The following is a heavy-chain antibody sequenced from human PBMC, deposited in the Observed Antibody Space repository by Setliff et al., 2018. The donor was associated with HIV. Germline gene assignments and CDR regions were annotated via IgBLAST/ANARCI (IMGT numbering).Heavy chain of an antibody. CDR2: ITSSSSTI. CDR1: GFTFSSYS. J-gene: IGHJ5*02. CDR3: ARDAYYDFWSGYSVNWFGP. D-gene: IGHD3-3*01. Sequence: GGSLRLSCAASGFTFSSYSMNWVRQAPGKGLEWVSYITSSSSTIYYADSVKGRFTISRDNAKNSLYLQMNSLRAEDTAVYYCARDAYYDFWSGYSVNWFGPWGQGTLVTVSS. V-gene: IGHV3-48*01.